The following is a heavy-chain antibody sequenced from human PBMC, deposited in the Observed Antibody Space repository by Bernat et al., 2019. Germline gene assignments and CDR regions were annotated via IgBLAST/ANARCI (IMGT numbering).Heavy chain of an antibody. Sequence: QLQLQESGPGLVKPSETLSLTCTVSGGSISSSSYYWGWIRQPPGKGLEWIGSIYYSGSTYYNPSLKSRVTISVDTSKNKFSLKLSSVTAADTAVYYCVRRLVPSPKLFPEEYNWFDPWGQGTLVTVSS. D-gene: IGHD1-1*01. CDR1: GGSISSSSYY. CDR3: VRRLVPSPKLFPEEYNWFDP. V-gene: IGHV4-39*01. CDR2: IYYSGST. J-gene: IGHJ5*02.